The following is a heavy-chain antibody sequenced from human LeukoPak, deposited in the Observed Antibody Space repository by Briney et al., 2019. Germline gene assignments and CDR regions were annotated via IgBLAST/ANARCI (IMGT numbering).Heavy chain of an antibody. CDR3: ARDRDGSYLDY. Sequence: ASVKVSCKASGYTFTSYAMHWVRQAPGQRLEWMGWINAGNGNTKYSQKFQGRVTITRDTSASIACMELSSLRSEDTAVYYCARDRDGSYLDYWGQGTLVTVSS. CDR1: GYTFTSYA. D-gene: IGHD1-26*01. V-gene: IGHV1-3*01. J-gene: IGHJ4*02. CDR2: INAGNGNT.